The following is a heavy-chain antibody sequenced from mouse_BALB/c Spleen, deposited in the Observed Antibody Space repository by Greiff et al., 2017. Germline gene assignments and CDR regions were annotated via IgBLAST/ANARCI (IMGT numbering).Heavy chain of an antibody. J-gene: IGHJ2*01. Sequence: DLVKPGASVKLSCKASGYTFTSYWINWIKQRPGQGLEWIGRIAPGSGSTYYNEMFKGKATLTVDTSSSTAYIQLSSLSSEDSAVYFCARDYYGYSHFDYWGQGTTLTVSS. CDR2: IAPGSGST. V-gene: IGHV1S41*01. CDR3: ARDYYGYSHFDY. CDR1: GYTFTSYW. D-gene: IGHD1-2*01.